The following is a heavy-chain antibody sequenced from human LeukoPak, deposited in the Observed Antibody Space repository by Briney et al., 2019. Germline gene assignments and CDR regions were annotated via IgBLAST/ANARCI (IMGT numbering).Heavy chain of an antibody. CDR3: ARGTAFNWNIFDY. Sequence: PSETLSLTCTVSGGSIRSYYWTWIRQPAGKGLEWIGRISSSGSADYNPSLKSRVAMSVDTSKNQFSLKLSSVTAADTAVYYCARGTAFNWNIFDYWGQGTLVTVSS. CDR1: GGSIRSYY. D-gene: IGHD1/OR15-1a*01. V-gene: IGHV4-4*07. CDR2: ISSSGSA. J-gene: IGHJ4*02.